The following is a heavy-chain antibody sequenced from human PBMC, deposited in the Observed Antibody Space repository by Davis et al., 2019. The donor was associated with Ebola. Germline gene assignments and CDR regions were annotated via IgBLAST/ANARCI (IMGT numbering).Heavy chain of an antibody. CDR3: AKDHDILTGHTRDGMDV. D-gene: IGHD3-9*01. CDR2: VSFDGSDK. CDR1: GFTFSSCG. V-gene: IGHV3-30*18. J-gene: IGHJ6*02. Sequence: GESLKISCVASGFTFSSCGMHWVRQAPGKGLEWVAVVSFDGSDKYYADSVKGRFTVSRDNSKNTRSLQMNSLRAEDTAVYYCAKDHDILTGHTRDGMDVWGQGTTVTVSS.